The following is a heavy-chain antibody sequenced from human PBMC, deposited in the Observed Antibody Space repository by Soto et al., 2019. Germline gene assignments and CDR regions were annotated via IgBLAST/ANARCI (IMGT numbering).Heavy chain of an antibody. CDR3: AHRVLRTVFGLVTTTAIYFDF. J-gene: IGHJ4*02. Sequence: QITLNESGPTVVRPTETLTLTCRFSGFSLTTSGVGVGWIRQSPGKAPEWLALIYWDDDKRYSASLKSSLTITKDTSKNQVFLTVSDLDPTDTATYYCAHRVLRTVFGLVTTTAIYFDFWGQGTPVAVSS. CDR2: IYWDDDK. D-gene: IGHD3-3*01. CDR1: GFSLTTSGVG. V-gene: IGHV2-5*02.